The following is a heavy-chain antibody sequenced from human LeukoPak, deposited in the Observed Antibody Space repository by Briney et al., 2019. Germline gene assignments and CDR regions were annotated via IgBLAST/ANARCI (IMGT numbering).Heavy chain of an antibody. CDR2: INGDGSTT. J-gene: IGHJ4*02. CDR1: GFTFSSYW. CDR3: ARARIAVADALTAFDY. D-gene: IGHD6-19*01. Sequence: GGSLRLSCAASGFTFSSYWMHWVRQAPGKGLVWVSRINGDGSTTNYADSVKGRFTISRDNARYSLYLQMNSLRVEDTAVYYCARARIAVADALTAFDYWGQGTLVTVSS. V-gene: IGHV3-74*01.